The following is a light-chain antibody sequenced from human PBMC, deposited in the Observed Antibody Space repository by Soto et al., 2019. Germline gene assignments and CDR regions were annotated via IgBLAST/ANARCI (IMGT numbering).Light chain of an antibody. Sequence: AIHMTQSPSSLSASVGDRVTMTCRASQGIAYDLGWYQQKPGKAPKLLIDAALNLQSGVPSRFSGSGSGTDFTLTISSLQPEDFATYYCVQDYIYPQTFGQGTKVEIK. CDR2: AAL. V-gene: IGKV1-6*01. J-gene: IGKJ1*01. CDR3: VQDYIYPQT. CDR1: QGIAYD.